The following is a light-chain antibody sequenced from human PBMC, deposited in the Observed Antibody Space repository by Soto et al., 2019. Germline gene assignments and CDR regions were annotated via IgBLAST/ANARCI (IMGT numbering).Light chain of an antibody. Sequence: DIQLTQSPSTLSASVGDSVTITCRASTSVCGWLAWYQQKPGKAPILLIYDASTLQSGVPSRFSGSGSETEFTLTISSLQPDDFATYYCQQYSSHSLTFGHGTKVEIK. J-gene: IGKJ1*01. CDR1: TSVCGW. CDR2: DAS. CDR3: QQYSSHSLT. V-gene: IGKV1-5*01.